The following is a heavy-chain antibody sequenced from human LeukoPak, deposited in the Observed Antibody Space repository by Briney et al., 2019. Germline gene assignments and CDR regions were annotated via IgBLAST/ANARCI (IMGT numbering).Heavy chain of an antibody. Sequence: ASVKVSCKASGYTFTGYYMHWVRQAPGQGLEWMGLINPNSGGTNYAQKFQGRVTMTRDTSISTAYMELSRLRSDDTAVYYCAIGGLLWFGELSDPSFDYWGQGTLVTVSS. D-gene: IGHD3-10*01. CDR3: AIGGLLWFGELSDPSFDY. J-gene: IGHJ4*02. CDR2: INPNSGGT. CDR1: GYTFTGYY. V-gene: IGHV1-2*06.